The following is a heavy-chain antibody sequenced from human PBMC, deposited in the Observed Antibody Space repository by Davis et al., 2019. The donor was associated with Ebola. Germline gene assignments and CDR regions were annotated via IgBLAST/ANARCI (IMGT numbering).Heavy chain of an antibody. CDR2: INHNGST. Sequence: MPSETLSLTCAVYGGSFSGYYWSWIRQPPGKGLEWIGEINHNGSTNYNPSLKSRVTISVDTSKNQFSLKLSSVTAADTAVYYCARLGGGYSGYEFDYWGQGTLVTVSS. V-gene: IGHV4-34*01. CDR1: GGSFSGYY. J-gene: IGHJ4*02. D-gene: IGHD5-12*01. CDR3: ARLGGGYSGYEFDY.